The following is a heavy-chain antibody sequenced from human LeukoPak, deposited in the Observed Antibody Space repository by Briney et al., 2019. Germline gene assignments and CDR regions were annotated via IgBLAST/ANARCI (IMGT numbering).Heavy chain of an antibody. CDR1: GFIFSDYS. J-gene: IGHJ4*02. CDR2: IGGSTSTI. CDR3: ARDHNWGFDY. D-gene: IGHD3-16*01. Sequence: PGGSLRLSCAASGFIFSDYSMNWVRQAPGKGLEWLSYIGGSTSTISYADSVKGRFTISRDNDKNSLYLQMDSLRAEDTAVYYCARDHNWGFDYWGQGILVAVPS. V-gene: IGHV3-48*01.